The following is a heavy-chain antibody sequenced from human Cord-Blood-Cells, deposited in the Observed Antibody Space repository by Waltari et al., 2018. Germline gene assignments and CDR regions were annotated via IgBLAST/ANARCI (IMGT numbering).Heavy chain of an antibody. CDR2: INHSGST. D-gene: IGHD6-13*01. CDR1: GGSFSGYY. V-gene: IGHV4-34*01. J-gene: IGHJ4*02. Sequence: QVQLQQWGAGLLKPSETLSLTCAVYGGSFSGYYWSWIRQPPGKGLEWIGEINHSGSTNYNPSLKIRVTISVDTSKNQFSLKLSSVTAADTAVYYCARGGGREQQLVCWGQGTLVTVSS. CDR3: ARGGGREQQLVC.